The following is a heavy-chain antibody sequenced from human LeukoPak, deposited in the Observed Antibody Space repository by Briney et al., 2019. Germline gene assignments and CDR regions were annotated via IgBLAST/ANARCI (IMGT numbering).Heavy chain of an antibody. V-gene: IGHV3-23*01. J-gene: IGHJ4*02. Sequence: GGSLRLSCVASGFTFSNSVMTWVRQASGKGLEWVSSILGTGDYTYFANSVKGRFTISRDNSKNTLYLQMNSLRAGDTAIYYCARGSKGTYDYWGQGTLVTVSS. CDR3: ARGSKGTYDY. CDR1: GFTFSNSV. CDR2: ILGTGDYT.